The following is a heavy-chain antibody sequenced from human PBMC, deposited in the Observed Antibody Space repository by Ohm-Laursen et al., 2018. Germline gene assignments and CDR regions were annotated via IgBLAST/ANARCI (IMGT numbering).Heavy chain of an antibody. V-gene: IGHV4-4*07. Sequence: GTLSLTCTVSGGSISNYYWSCIRQPAGKGLEWIGRIYTSGSTNYNPSLKSRVTMSVDTSKNQFSLKLSSVTAADTAVYYCASMYYYDSSDEDVWGQGTTVTVSS. CDR2: IYTSGST. D-gene: IGHD3-22*01. CDR3: ASMYYYDSSDEDV. J-gene: IGHJ6*02. CDR1: GGSISNYY.